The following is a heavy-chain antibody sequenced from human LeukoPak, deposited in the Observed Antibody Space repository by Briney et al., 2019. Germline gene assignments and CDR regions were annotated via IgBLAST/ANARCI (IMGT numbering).Heavy chain of an antibody. CDR2: INHSGST. D-gene: IGHD6-13*01. J-gene: IGHJ4*02. V-gene: IGHV4-34*01. CDR1: GGSFSGYY. CDR3: ARVSSAAGKIGFDY. Sequence: PSETLSLTCAVYGGSFSGYYWSWIRQPPGKGLEWIGEINHSGSTNYNPSLKSRVTISVDTSKNQFSLKLSSVTAADTAVYYCARVSSAAGKIGFDYWGQGTLVTVSS.